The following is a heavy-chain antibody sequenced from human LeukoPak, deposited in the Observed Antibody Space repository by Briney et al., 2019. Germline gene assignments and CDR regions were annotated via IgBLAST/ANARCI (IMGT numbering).Heavy chain of an antibody. Sequence: KPSETLSLTCTVSGGSISNYYWSWIPQPPGKGLEWIGYIYYSGSTKYNPSLKSRVTISVDTSKNQFSLELSSVTAADTAVYYCARVVDHGYSDYWGLGTLVTVSS. CDR2: IYYSGST. CDR3: ARVVDHGYSDY. V-gene: IGHV4-59*01. CDR1: GGSISNYY. J-gene: IGHJ4*02. D-gene: IGHD5-24*01.